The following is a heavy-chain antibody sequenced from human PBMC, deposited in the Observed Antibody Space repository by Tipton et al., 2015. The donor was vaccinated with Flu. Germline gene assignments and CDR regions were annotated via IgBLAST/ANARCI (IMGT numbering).Heavy chain of an antibody. CDR3: ASENMATN. V-gene: IGHV3-9*01. Sequence: SLRLSCAASGFTFDDYAMHWVRQAPGKGLEWVSGINWNSGSIGYADSVKGRFTISRDNAKNSLYLQMNSLRAEDTAVYYCASENMATNWGQGTLVTVSS. D-gene: IGHD5-24*01. J-gene: IGHJ4*02. CDR2: INWNSGSI. CDR1: GFTFDDYA.